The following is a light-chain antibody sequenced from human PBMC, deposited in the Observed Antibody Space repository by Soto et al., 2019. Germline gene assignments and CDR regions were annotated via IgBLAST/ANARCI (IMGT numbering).Light chain of an antibody. CDR3: QQYNNWPPIT. V-gene: IGKV3-15*01. J-gene: IGKJ5*01. Sequence: EIVLTQSPGTLSLSPWERATLSCKTSQSRGSNFLALYQQRPGQAPRLLIYAASTRATGIPARFSGSASGTEFTLTISSLQSEDFAVYYSQQYNNWPPITFGQGTRLEIK. CDR2: AAS. CDR1: QSRGSN.